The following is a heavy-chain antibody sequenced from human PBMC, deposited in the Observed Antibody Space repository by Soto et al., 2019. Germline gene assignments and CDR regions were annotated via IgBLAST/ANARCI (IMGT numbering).Heavy chain of an antibody. CDR1: GGSISSYY. D-gene: IGHD2-15*01. CDR2: IYYSGST. CDR3: ARQVGYCSGGSCYSISFDI. Sequence: SETLSLTCTVSGGSISSYYWSWIRQPPGKGLEWIGYIYYSGSTNYNPSLKSRVTISVDTSKNQFSLKLSSVTAADTAVYYCARQVGYCSGGSCYSISFDIWGQGTMVTVSS. V-gene: IGHV4-59*08. J-gene: IGHJ3*02.